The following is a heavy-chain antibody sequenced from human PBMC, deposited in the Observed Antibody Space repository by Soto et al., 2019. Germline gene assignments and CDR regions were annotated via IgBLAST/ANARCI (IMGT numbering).Heavy chain of an antibody. V-gene: IGHV3-64D*06. J-gene: IGHJ4*02. CDR1: GFTFSSYA. Sequence: GGSLRLSCSASGFTFSSYAMHWVRQAPGKGLEYVSAISSNGGSTYYADSVKGRFTISRDNSKNTLYLQMSSLRAEDTAVYYCVKPQVVGPFDYWGQGTLVTVSS. CDR2: ISSNGGST. CDR3: VKPQVVGPFDY. D-gene: IGHD2-15*01.